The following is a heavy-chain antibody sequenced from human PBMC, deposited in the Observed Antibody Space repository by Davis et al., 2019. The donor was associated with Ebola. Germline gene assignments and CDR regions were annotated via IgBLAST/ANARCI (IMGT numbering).Heavy chain of an antibody. CDR3: ARGGYD. V-gene: IGHV3-30*04. J-gene: IGHJ4*02. Sequence: GESLKISCAASGFTFRSHAMHWVRQAPGKGLEWVTIISYDGSNKYYADSVKGRFTISRDNSKDTLHLQMNSLRADDTAVYYCARGGYDWGQGTLVTVSS. D-gene: IGHD2-2*01. CDR1: GFTFRSHA. CDR2: ISYDGSNK.